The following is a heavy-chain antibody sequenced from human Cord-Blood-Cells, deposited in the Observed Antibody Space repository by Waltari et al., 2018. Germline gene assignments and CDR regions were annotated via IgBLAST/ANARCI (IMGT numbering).Heavy chain of an antibody. J-gene: IGHJ4*02. CDR2: IIPILGIA. Sequence: QVQLVQSGAEVKKPGSSVKVSCKASGGTFSSYAISWVRQAPGQGLEWMGGIIPILGIANYAQKFQGRVTITADKSTSTAYMELSSLRSEDTAVYYCARDSEGSGGLGSYYNVIYWGQGTLVTVSS. V-gene: IGHV1-69*10. D-gene: IGHD3-10*01. CDR1: GGTFSSYA. CDR3: ARDSEGSGGLGSYYNVIY.